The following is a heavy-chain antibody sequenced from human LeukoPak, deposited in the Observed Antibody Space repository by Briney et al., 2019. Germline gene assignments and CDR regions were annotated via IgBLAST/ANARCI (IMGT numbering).Heavy chain of an antibody. V-gene: IGHV1-69*13. J-gene: IGHJ5*02. D-gene: IGHD3-10*01. CDR2: IIPIFGTA. CDR3: VRDGEGVAISVNYWFAP. Sequence: ASVKVSCKASGGTFSSYAISWVRQAPGQGLEWMGGIIPIFGTANYAQKFQGRVTITADESTSTAYMELSSLRSEDTAVYYCVRDGEGVAISVNYWFAPWGQGTLVTVSS. CDR1: GGTFSSYA.